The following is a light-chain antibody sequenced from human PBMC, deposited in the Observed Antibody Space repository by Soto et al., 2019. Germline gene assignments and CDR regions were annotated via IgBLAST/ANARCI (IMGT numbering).Light chain of an antibody. CDR3: QTWGTGIVL. V-gene: IGLV4-69*01. CDR2: LHSDGSH. J-gene: IGLJ2*01. Sequence: QAVVTQSPSASAPLGASVKLTCTLSSGHSNYAIAWHQQLPEKGPRYLMKLHSDGSHIKGDGIPDRFSGSSSGAERYLTISSLQSEDEADYYCQTWGTGIVLFGGGTKVTVL. CDR1: SGHSNYA.